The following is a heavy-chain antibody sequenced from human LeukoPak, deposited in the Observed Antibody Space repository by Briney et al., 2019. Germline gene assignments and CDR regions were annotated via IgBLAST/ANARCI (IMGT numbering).Heavy chain of an antibody. V-gene: IGHV4-4*07. CDR1: GGSISSYY. J-gene: IGHJ4*02. CDR3: ASSNWLRDANFDN. D-gene: IGHD6-13*01. Sequence: PSETLSLTCTVSGGSISSYYWSWIRQSAGKGLEWIGRIYNSGSTNYNPSLKSRVTISVHTSKNQFSLQLNSVTAADTAVYYCASSNWLRDANFDNWGQGTLVTVSS. CDR2: IYNSGST.